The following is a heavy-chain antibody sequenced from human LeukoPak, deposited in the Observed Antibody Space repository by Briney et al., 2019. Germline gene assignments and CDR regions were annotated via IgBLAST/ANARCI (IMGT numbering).Heavy chain of an antibody. CDR3: AGSTVTLHYAFDI. CDR2: IYHSGST. CDR1: GGSISSGGYS. D-gene: IGHD4-17*01. Sequence: SQTLSLTCPVSGGSISSGGYSWSWLRQPPGKGLEWIGYIYHSGSTYYNPSLKSRVTISVDRSKNQFSLKLSSVTAADTAVYYCAGSTVTLHYAFDIWGQGTMVTVSS. V-gene: IGHV4-30-2*01. J-gene: IGHJ3*02.